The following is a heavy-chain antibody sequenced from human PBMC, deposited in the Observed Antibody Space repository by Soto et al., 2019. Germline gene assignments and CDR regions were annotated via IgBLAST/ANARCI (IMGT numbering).Heavy chain of an antibody. J-gene: IGHJ4*02. Sequence: GGSLRLSCAASGFTFSSYSMNWVRQAPGKGLEWVSYISSSSSTIYYADSVKGRFTISRDNAKNALYLQMNSLRDEDTAVYYWAININYYDIGGYYYFDYWGQGTLVTVSS. CDR1: GFTFSSYS. D-gene: IGHD3-22*01. CDR2: ISSSSSTI. CDR3: AININYYDIGGYYYFDY. V-gene: IGHV3-48*02.